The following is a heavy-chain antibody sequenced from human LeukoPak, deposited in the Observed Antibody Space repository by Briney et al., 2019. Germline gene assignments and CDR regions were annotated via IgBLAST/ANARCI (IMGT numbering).Heavy chain of an antibody. V-gene: IGHV4-39*07. J-gene: IGHJ3*02. CDR2: IYYSGST. CDR3: ARVPRAIVATTDAFDI. Sequence: NPSETLSLTCTVSGGSISSSSYYWGWIRQPPGKGLEWLGSIYYSGSTYYNPSLKSRVTISVDTSKNQFSLKLSSVTAADTAVYYCARVPRAIVATTDAFDIWGQGTMVTVSS. D-gene: IGHD5-12*01. CDR1: GGSISSSSYY.